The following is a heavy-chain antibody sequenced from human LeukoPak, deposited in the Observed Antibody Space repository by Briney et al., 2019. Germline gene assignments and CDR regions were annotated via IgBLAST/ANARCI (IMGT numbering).Heavy chain of an antibody. Sequence: TGGSLRLSCAASGFTFNDYWMTWVRQAPGKGLEWVAHIKQDGSEKYYVDSLKGRFTISRDNAKNSLFLRMNSLRAEDTAVYYCVRDCSSASLSSGCYYAMDVWGKGTTVTVSS. CDR3: VRDCSSASLSSGCYYAMDV. CDR2: IKQDGSEK. D-gene: IGHD2-2*01. V-gene: IGHV3-7*03. CDR1: GFTFNDYW. J-gene: IGHJ6*04.